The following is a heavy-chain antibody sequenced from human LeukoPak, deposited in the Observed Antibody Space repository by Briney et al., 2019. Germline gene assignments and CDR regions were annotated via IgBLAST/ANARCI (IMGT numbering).Heavy chain of an antibody. CDR3: ARLGGAQGYYYRSGSNHYFDH. D-gene: IGHD3-10*01. V-gene: IGHV1-2*02. Sequence: GASVKVSCKTSGFTFVGHYMHWVRQAPGQGLEWMGWINPDSGGTDYPQKFRGRVTMTRDTSSNTLYMELSSLRSADTAVYYCARLGGAQGYYYRSGSNHYFDHWGQGTLVTVSS. CDR1: GFTFVGHY. J-gene: IGHJ4*02. CDR2: INPDSGGT.